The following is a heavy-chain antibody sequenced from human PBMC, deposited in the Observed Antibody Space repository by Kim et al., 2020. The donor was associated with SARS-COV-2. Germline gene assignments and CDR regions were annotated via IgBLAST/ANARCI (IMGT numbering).Heavy chain of an antibody. J-gene: IGHJ4*02. D-gene: IGHD1-26*01. V-gene: IGHV3-23*01. CDR2: ST. Sequence: STYYADSVKGRFTISRDNSKNTLYLQMNSLRAEDTAVYYCAKPGYSGFDYWGQGTLVTVSS. CDR3: AKPGYSGFDY.